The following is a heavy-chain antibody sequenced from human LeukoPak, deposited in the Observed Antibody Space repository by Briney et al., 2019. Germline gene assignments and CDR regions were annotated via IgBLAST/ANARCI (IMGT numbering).Heavy chain of an antibody. CDR2: TYYRSKWYN. CDR1: GDSVSSNSTS. CDR3: AGSRGWYNY. J-gene: IGHJ4*02. V-gene: IGHV6-1*01. Sequence: SRTLSLTCAISGDSVSSNSTSWNWIRQSPSRGLEWLGRTYYRSKWYNDYAVSVKTRITINPDTSKNLVSLQLISVTPEDTAVYYCAGSRGWYNYWGQGTLVTVSS. D-gene: IGHD6-19*01.